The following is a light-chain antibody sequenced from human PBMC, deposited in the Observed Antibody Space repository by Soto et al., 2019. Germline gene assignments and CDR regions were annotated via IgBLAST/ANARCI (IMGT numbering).Light chain of an antibody. CDR2: DTS. V-gene: IGKV3-15*01. CDR3: QRYNNWPLT. CDR1: QTVDNIY. Sequence: ENVLTQSPGTLSLSPGERATLSCRASQTVDNIYLAWYQHKPGQTPRLLIYDTSARATGVPARFSGSRSGPEFTLTINSLQSEDFAIYYCQRYNNWPLTFGGGTKVESK. J-gene: IGKJ4*01.